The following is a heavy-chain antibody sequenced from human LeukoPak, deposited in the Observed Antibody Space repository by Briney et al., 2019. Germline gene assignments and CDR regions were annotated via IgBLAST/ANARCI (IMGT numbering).Heavy chain of an antibody. CDR2: ISFDGNNK. J-gene: IGHJ4*02. CDR3: ARDDGFSGSQVDS. CDR1: GFTFSFYA. D-gene: IGHD3-10*01. V-gene: IGHV3-30*03. Sequence: GGSLRLSCAASGFTFSFYAMHWVRQAPGKGLEWVAVISFDGNNKYYADSVKGRFIISRDNSKSTLYLQMNGLRAEDTAVYYCARDDGFSGSQVDSWGQGTLVTVSS.